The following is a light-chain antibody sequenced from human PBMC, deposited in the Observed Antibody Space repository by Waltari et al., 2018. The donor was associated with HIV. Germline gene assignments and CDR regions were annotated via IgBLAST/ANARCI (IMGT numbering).Light chain of an antibody. CDR1: QNINSN. V-gene: IGKV3-15*01. CDR2: GAS. Sequence: EIVMTQSPATLSVSPGERATLSCRASQNINSNLAWYQQKPGQAPRPLNYGASTRATGIPARFSGSGSGTEFTLTISSLQSEDFAVFYCQHYHNWPPYTFGQGTKLEIK. J-gene: IGKJ2*01. CDR3: QHYHNWPPYT.